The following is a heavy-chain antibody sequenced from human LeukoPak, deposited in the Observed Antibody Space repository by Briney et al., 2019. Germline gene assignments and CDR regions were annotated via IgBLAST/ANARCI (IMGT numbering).Heavy chain of an antibody. D-gene: IGHD6-19*01. CDR3: ASVAGTGVRYYYYGMDV. CDR1: GGSFSGYY. V-gene: IGHV4-34*01. J-gene: IGHJ6*02. CDR2: INHSGST. Sequence: SETLSLTCAVYGGSFSGYYWSWIRQPPGKGLEWIGEINHSGSTNYNPSLKSRVTISVGTSKNQFSLKLSSVTAADTAVNYCASVAGTGVRYYYYGMDVWGQGTTVTVSS.